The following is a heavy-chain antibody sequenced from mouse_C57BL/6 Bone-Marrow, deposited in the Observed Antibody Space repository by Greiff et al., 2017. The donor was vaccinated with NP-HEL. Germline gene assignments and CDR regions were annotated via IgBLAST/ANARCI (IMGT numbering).Heavy chain of an antibody. CDR3: GYDGYYEAWFAY. V-gene: IGHV1-82*01. CDR2: IYPGDGDT. Sequence: QVQLQQSGPELVKPGASVKISCKASGYAFSSSWMNWVKQRPGKGLEWIGRIYPGDGDTNYNGKFKGKATLTADKSSSTAYMQLSSLTSEDSAVYFCGYDGYYEAWFAYWGQGTLVTVSA. J-gene: IGHJ3*01. CDR1: GYAFSSSW. D-gene: IGHD2-3*01.